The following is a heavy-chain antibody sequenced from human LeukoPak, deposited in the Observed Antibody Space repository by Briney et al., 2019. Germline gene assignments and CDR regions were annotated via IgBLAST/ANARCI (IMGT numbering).Heavy chain of an antibody. V-gene: IGHV4-34*01. D-gene: IGHD3-3*01. CDR2: INHSGST. Sequence: SETLSLTCTVSGGSISGRYWSWIRQPPGKGLEWIGEINHSGSTNYNPSLKSRVTISVDTSKNQFPLKLSSVTAADTAVYYCARDLTAYYDFWGWGQGTLVTVSS. J-gene: IGHJ4*02. CDR3: ARDLTAYYDFWG. CDR1: GGSISGRY.